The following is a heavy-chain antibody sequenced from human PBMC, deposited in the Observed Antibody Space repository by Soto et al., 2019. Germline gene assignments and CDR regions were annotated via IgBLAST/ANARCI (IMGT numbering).Heavy chain of an antibody. CDR1: GGTFSSYA. Sequence: SVKVSCKASGGTFSSYAISWVRQAPGQGLEWMGGIIPIFGTANYAQKFQGRVTITADESTSTAYMELSSLRSGDTAVYYCARDNRWTSTGTPVRGNWFDPWGQGTLVTVSS. V-gene: IGHV1-69*13. CDR2: IIPIFGTA. D-gene: IGHD1-1*01. CDR3: ARDNRWTSTGTPVRGNWFDP. J-gene: IGHJ5*02.